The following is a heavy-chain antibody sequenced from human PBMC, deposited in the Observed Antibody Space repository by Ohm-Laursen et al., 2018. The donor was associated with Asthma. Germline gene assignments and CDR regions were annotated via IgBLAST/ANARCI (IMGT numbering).Heavy chain of an antibody. CDR3: VRDYCIDGFCSKAFDP. D-gene: IGHD2-8*01. J-gene: IGHJ5*02. CDR2: ISTASTFI. CDR1: GFTFESYW. V-gene: IGHV3-21*01. Sequence: SLRLSCAASGFTFESYWMNWVRQAPGKGLEWVSSISTASTFIYYADSVRGRFTTSRDNANDLVYLQINDLRAEETAVYYCVRDYCIDGFCSKAFDPWGQGTLVTVSS.